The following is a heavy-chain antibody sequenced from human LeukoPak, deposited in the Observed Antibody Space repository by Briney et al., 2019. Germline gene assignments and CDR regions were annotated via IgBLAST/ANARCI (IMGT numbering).Heavy chain of an antibody. CDR1: GFTFSSYW. CDR2: IKQDGSEK. CDR3: ARGAGIAAAEAFDI. V-gene: IGHV3-7*01. Sequence: GGSLRLSCAASGFTFSSYWMSWVRQAPGKGLEWVANIKQDGSEKYYVDSVKGRFTISRDNAKNSLYLQMNSLRAEDTAVYYCARGAGIAAAEAFDIWGQGTMVTVSS. J-gene: IGHJ3*02. D-gene: IGHD6-13*01.